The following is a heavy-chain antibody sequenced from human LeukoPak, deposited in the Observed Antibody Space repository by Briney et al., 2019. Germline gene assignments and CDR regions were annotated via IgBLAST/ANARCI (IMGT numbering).Heavy chain of an antibody. D-gene: IGHD3-10*01. CDR2: INHSGGT. J-gene: IGHJ4*02. V-gene: IGHV4-34*01. Sequence: SETLSLTCAVYGGSFSGYYWSWIRQPPGKGLEWIGEINHSGGTNYNPSLKSRVTISVDTSKNQFSLKLSSVTAADTAVYYCARPLYYYGSGSYGYWGQGTLVTVSS. CDR3: ARPLYYYGSGSYGY. CDR1: GGSFSGYY.